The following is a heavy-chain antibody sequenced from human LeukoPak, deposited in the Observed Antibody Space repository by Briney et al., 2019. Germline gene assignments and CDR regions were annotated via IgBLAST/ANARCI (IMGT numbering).Heavy chain of an antibody. CDR3: ARIWGHLGRFDY. CDR1: GGSTSGYS. D-gene: IGHD3-10*01. CDR2: IYHSGST. Sequence: SETLSLTCTVSGGSTSGYSWSWIRQPPGKGLEWIGYIYHSGSTNYNPSFKSRVTISIDTSKNQFSLKLSSVTGADTAVYYCARIWGHLGRFDYWGQGALVTVSS. J-gene: IGHJ4*02. V-gene: IGHV4-59*01.